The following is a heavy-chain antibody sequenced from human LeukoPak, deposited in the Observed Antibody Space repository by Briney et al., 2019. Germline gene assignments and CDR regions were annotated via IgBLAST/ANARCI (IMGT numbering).Heavy chain of an antibody. Sequence: EASVTVSCTSSGGTFSSYAISWVRQAPGHGLEWMGGIIPIFGTANYAQKFQGRVTITADESTSTAYMELSSLISEDTAVYYCAERRGSYYYGSGRTLDYWGQGTLVTVSS. CDR2: IIPIFGTA. J-gene: IGHJ4*02. V-gene: IGHV1-69*13. D-gene: IGHD3-10*01. CDR1: GGTFSSYA. CDR3: AERRGSYYYGSGRTLDY.